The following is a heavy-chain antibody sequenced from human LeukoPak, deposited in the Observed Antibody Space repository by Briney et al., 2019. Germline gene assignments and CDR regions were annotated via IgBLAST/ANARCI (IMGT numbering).Heavy chain of an antibody. CDR2: INPNSGGT. CDR3: ARGRSIAVAGNWFDP. CDR1: GYTLTGYY. V-gene: IGHV1-2*02. D-gene: IGHD6-19*01. J-gene: IGHJ5*02. Sequence: ASVKVSCKASGYTLTGYYMHWVRQAPGQGLEWMGWINPNSGGTNYAQKFQGRVTMTRDTSISTAYMELSRLRSDDTAVYYCARGRSIAVAGNWFDPRGQGTLVTVSS.